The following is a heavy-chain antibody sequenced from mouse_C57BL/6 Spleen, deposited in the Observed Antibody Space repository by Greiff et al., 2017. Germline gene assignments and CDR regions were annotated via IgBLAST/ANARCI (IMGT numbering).Heavy chain of an antibody. D-gene: IGHD4-1*01. V-gene: IGHV1-81*01. Sequence: QVQLQQSGAELARPGASVKLSCKASGYTFTSYGISWVKQRTGQGLEWIGEIYPRSGNTYYNEKFKGKATLTADKSSSTAYMELSSLTSEDSAVYFCARRDWDGWYFDVWGTGTTVTVSS. CDR1: GYTFTSYG. J-gene: IGHJ1*03. CDR2: IYPRSGNT. CDR3: ARRDWDGWYFDV.